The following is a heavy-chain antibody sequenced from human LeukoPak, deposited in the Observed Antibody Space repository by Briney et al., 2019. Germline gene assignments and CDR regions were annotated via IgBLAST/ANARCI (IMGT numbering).Heavy chain of an antibody. V-gene: IGHV3-20*04. CDR3: VRGGSSSWYDY. Sequence: GGSLRLSCAASGFTFDDYGMSWVRQAPGKGLEWVSGINWNGGSTGYADSVKGRFTISRDYAKNSLYLQMNSLRAEDTALYYCVRGGSSSWYDYWGQGTLVTVSS. D-gene: IGHD6-13*01. J-gene: IGHJ4*02. CDR1: GFTFDDYG. CDR2: INWNGGST.